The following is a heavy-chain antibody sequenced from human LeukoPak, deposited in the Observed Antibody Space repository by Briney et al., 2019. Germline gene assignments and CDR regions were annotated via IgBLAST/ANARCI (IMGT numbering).Heavy chain of an antibody. V-gene: IGHV1-69*01. Sequence: SVKVSCKASGGTFSSYAISWMRQAPGQGLEWMGGIIPIFGTANYAQKFQGRVTITADESTSTAYMELSSLRSEDTAVYYCARGPARISKGNWFDPWGQGTLVTVSS. CDR3: ARGPARISKGNWFDP. CDR1: GGTFSSYA. D-gene: IGHD2-15*01. CDR2: IIPIFGTA. J-gene: IGHJ5*02.